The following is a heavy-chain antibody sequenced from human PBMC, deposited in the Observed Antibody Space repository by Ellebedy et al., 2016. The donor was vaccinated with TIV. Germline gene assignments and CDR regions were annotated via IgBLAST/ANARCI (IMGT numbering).Heavy chain of an antibody. V-gene: IGHV3-23*01. Sequence: PGGSLRLSCVVSGFTFSRYAMSWVRQAPGKGLEWVSATSGSGGSTYYADSVKGRFTISRDNSKNTLYLQMNSLRAEDTAVYYCAKLRGATGSWYFDLWGRGTLVPVSS. CDR2: TSGSGGST. D-gene: IGHD1-26*01. CDR1: GFTFSRYA. J-gene: IGHJ2*01. CDR3: AKLRGATGSWYFDL.